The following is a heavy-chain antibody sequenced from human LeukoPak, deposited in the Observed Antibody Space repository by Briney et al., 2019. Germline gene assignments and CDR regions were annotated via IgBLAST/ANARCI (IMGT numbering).Heavy chain of an antibody. D-gene: IGHD6-19*01. CDR3: ARTPGQWLVNWYFDL. J-gene: IGHJ2*01. CDR2: IYYSGST. V-gene: IGHV4-39*01. Sequence: SETLSLTCTVSGGSISSSSYYWGWIRQPPGKGLEWIGSIYYSGSTYYNPSLKSRVTISVDTSKNQFSLKLSSVTAADTAVYYCARTPGQWLVNWYFDLWGRGTLVTVSS. CDR1: GGSISSSSYY.